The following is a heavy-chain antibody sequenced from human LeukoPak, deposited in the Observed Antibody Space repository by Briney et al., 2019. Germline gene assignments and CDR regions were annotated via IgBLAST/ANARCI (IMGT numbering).Heavy chain of an antibody. CDR2: IYYSGST. D-gene: IGHD5-18*01. CDR1: GGSISSSSYY. J-gene: IGHJ4*02. CDR3: ARDGLWSSHFDY. V-gene: IGHV4-39*07. Sequence: KPSETLSLTCTVSGGSISSSSYYWGWIRQPPGKGLEWIGSIYYSGSTNYNPSLKSRVTISVDTSKNQFSLKLSSVTAADTAVYYCARDGLWSSHFDYWGQGTLVTVSS.